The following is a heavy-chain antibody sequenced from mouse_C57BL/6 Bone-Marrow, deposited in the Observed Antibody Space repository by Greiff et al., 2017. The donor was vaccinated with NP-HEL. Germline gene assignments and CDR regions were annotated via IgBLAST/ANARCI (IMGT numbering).Heavy chain of an antibody. CDR3: ERAYYYGSSEGY. J-gene: IGHJ2*01. CDR1: GYTFTSYG. V-gene: IGHV1-81*01. Sequence: QVQLQQSGAELARPGASVKLSCKASGYTFTSYGISWVKQRTGQGLEWIGEIYPRSGNTYYNEKFKGKATLTADKSSSTAFMELRSLTSEDSAGYFCERAYYYGSSEGYWGQGTTLTVSS. D-gene: IGHD1-1*01. CDR2: IYPRSGNT.